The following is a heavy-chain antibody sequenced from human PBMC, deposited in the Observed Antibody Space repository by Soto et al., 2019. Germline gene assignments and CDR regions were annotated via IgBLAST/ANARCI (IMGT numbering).Heavy chain of an antibody. D-gene: IGHD3-22*01. CDR3: AKVGNYFESGFSWYFDV. V-gene: IGHV3-23*01. CDR2: ITGSGGYT. CDR1: GFTFSSYA. Sequence: EVQLLESGGTVVQPGGSLRLSCAASGFTFSSYAMTWVRQGPGEGLEWVSAITGSGGYTNYADSVKGRFTISRDNSKNTLYQERNSLRAVDPAVFYCAKVGNYFESGFSWYFDVWGRGTLVSVSS. J-gene: IGHJ2*01.